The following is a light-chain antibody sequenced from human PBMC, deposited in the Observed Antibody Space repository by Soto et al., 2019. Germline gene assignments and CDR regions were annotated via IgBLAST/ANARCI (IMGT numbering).Light chain of an antibody. V-gene: IGKV3-11*01. Sequence: EIVLPQSPATLFLSPGERATLSCRAGQGVSSYLAWYHQKPGQAPRLLIYDASNRAAGIPARFSGSGSGTDFTLTISGLEPEDFAVYYCQHRSNWPRTFGGGTKVDIK. CDR3: QHRSNWPRT. J-gene: IGKJ4*02. CDR2: DAS. CDR1: QGVSSY.